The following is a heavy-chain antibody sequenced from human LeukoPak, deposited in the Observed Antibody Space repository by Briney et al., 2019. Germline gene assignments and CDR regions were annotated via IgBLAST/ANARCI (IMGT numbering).Heavy chain of an antibody. CDR2: INQDVSEK. CDR1: GFTFSSSW. CDR3: VRGAGFITDY. D-gene: IGHD3-9*01. Sequence: GGSLRLSCAASGFTFSSSWMHWVRQAPGKGLEWVANINQDVSEKYYVDSVKGRFTISRDNARSSLYLQMNSLRAEETAVYYCVRGAGFITDYWGQGTLVTVSS. J-gene: IGHJ4*02. V-gene: IGHV3-7*01.